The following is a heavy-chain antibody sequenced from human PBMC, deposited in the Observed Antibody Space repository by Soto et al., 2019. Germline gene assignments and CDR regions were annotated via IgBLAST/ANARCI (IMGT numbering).Heavy chain of an antibody. J-gene: IGHJ5*02. CDR2: HSGST. CDR1: GGSISSGGYS. V-gene: IGHV4-30-2*01. D-gene: IGHD1-26*01. CDR3: ARVYGGRGFDP. Sequence: QLQLQESGSGLVKPSQTLSLTCAVSGGSISSGGYSWSWLRQPPGKGLEWIGYHSGSTYYNTSLKGRAPISVDRSKNQFSLKLSSVTAAETAVYYCARVYGGRGFDPWGQGTLVTVSS.